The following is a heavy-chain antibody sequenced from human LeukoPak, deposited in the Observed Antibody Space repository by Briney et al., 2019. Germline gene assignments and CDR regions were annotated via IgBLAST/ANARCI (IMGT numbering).Heavy chain of an antibody. J-gene: IGHJ3*02. CDR1: GGSFSGYY. V-gene: IGHV4-34*01. CDR3: ARGGVGMYYDILTGYYRRRGGAFDI. CDR2: INHSGST. Sequence: SETLSLTCVVYGGSFSGYYSSWIRQPPGRGLEWIGEINHSGSTNYNPSLKSRVTISVDTSKNQFSLKPSSVTAADTAVYYCARGGVGMYYDILTGYYRRRGGAFDIWGQGTMVTVSS. D-gene: IGHD3-9*01.